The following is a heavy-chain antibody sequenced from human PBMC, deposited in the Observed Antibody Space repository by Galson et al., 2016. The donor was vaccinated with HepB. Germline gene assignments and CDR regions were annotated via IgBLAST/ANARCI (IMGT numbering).Heavy chain of an antibody. V-gene: IGHV1-69*06. J-gene: IGHJ6*02. CDR2: IIPLFGKT. D-gene: IGHD6-19*01. CDR3: ARDKLGYTSGWAFLLQRTYYSGMDA. Sequence: SVKVSCKASGDTFNNYGISWVRQAPGQGLEWMGGIIPLFGKTNYAHKFQGRVTITADKSTTRVYMEVNSLASEDSAVYYCARDKLGYTSGWAFLLQRTYYSGMDAWGQGTTVTVS. CDR1: GDTFNNYG.